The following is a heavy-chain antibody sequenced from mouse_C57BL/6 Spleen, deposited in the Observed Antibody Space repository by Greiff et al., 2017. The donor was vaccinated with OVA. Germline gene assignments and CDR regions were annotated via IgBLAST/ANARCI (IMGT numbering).Heavy chain of an antibody. CDR2: IYPGDGDT. CDR3: ARGIWFDY. CDR1: GYAFSSSW. Sequence: QVQLQQSGPELVKPGASVKISCKASGYAFSSSWMNWVKQRPGKGLEWIGRIYPGDGDTNYNGKFKGKATLTADKSSSTAYMQLSSLTAEDSAVYFCARGIWFDYWGQGTTLTVSS. V-gene: IGHV1-82*01. J-gene: IGHJ2*01.